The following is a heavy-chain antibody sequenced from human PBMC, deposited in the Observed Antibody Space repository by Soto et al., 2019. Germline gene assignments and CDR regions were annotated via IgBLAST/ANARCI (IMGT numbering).Heavy chain of an antibody. Sequence: QVQLVESGGDVVQPGRSLRLSCVGSGFSFSTYGMHWVRQAPGKGLEWVAGMSYDGRSKLYTDSVKGRFTISRDNFKNTLYLQMNSLRAEDTAMYYCTKELGAAMPFESWGQGTLVTVSS. V-gene: IGHV3-30*18. CDR1: GFSFSTYG. CDR2: MSYDGRSK. D-gene: IGHD2-2*01. J-gene: IGHJ4*02. CDR3: TKELGAAMPFES.